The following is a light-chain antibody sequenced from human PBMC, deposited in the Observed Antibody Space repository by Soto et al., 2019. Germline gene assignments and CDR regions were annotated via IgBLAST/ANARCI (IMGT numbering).Light chain of an antibody. J-gene: IGLJ1*01. V-gene: IGLV1-44*01. Sequence: QSVLTQPPSASGTPGQRVTISCSGSSSNIGSNTVNWYQHLPGMAPKLLISNNDQRPSGVPDRFSGSRSGTSASVAISGLQSEDEAEYYCAAWDDSMNAAYVFGTGTKLTVL. CDR1: SSNIGSNT. CDR2: NND. CDR3: AAWDDSMNAAYV.